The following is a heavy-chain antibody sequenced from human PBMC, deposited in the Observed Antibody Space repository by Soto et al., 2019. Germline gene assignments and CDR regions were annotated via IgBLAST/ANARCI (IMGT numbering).Heavy chain of an antibody. CDR2: ISSSSSTI. Sequence: GGSLRLSCAASGFTFSSYSMNWVRQAPGKGLEWVSYISSSSSTIYYADSVKGRFTISRDNAKNSLYLQMNSLRDEDTAVYYCARDRWGSYYYHGMDVWGQGTTVPVSS. CDR3: ARDRWGSYYYHGMDV. CDR1: GFTFSSYS. D-gene: IGHD3-16*01. V-gene: IGHV3-48*02. J-gene: IGHJ6*02.